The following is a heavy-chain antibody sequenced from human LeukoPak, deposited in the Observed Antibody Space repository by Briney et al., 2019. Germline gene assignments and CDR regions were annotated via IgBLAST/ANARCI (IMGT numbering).Heavy chain of an antibody. J-gene: IGHJ5*02. Sequence: SETLSLTCAVYGGSFSGYYWSWIRQPPGKGLEWIGEINHSGSTNYNPSLKSRVTISVDTSKNQFSLKLSSVTAADTAVYYCASQYSGSYFYPGENWFDPWGQGTLVTVSS. CDR1: GGSFSGYY. CDR2: INHSGST. CDR3: ASQYSGSYFYPGENWFDP. D-gene: IGHD1-26*01. V-gene: IGHV4-34*01.